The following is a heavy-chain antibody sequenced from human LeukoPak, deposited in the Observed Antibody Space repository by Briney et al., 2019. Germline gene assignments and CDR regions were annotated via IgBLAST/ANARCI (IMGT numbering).Heavy chain of an antibody. D-gene: IGHD4-17*01. CDR3: ASPASDYGDYYFDY. Sequence: ASVKVSCKASGYTFTSYGISWVRQAPGQGLEWMGWISAYNGNTNYAQKLQGRVTMTTDTSTSTAYMELSSLGSEDTAVYYCASPASDYGDYYFDYWGQGTLVTVSS. J-gene: IGHJ4*02. CDR1: GYTFTSYG. V-gene: IGHV1-18*01. CDR2: ISAYNGNT.